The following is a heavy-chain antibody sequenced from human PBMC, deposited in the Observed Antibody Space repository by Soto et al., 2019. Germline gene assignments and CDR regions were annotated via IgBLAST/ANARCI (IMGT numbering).Heavy chain of an antibody. D-gene: IGHD6-19*01. CDR1: GGTSSSNA. Sequence: GASVKVSCKASGGTSSSNAISWVRQAPGQGLEWMGGITLIFGTANYAQKFQGRVTMTRNTSISTAYMELSSLRSEDTAVYYCARGRGWRDNWGQGTLVTVSS. CDR2: ITLIFGTA. V-gene: IGHV1-69*05. J-gene: IGHJ4*02. CDR3: ARGRGWRDN.